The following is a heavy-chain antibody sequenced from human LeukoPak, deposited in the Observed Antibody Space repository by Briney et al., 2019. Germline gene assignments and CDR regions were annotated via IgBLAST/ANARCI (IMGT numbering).Heavy chain of an antibody. CDR2: IRYDGSNK. D-gene: IGHD1-26*01. J-gene: IGHJ4*02. Sequence: PGGSLRLSCAASGFTFSSYGMHWVRQAPGKGLEWVAFIRYDGSNKYYVDSVKGRFTISRDNSKNTLYLQMNSLRAEDTAVYYCAKDPFRREGYYFDYWGQGTLVTVSS. CDR3: AKDPFRREGYYFDY. V-gene: IGHV3-30*02. CDR1: GFTFSSYG.